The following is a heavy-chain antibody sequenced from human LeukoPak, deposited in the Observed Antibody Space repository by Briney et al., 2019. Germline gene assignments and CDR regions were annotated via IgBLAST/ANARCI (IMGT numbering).Heavy chain of an antibody. D-gene: IGHD5-18*01. CDR1: GFTFNTFG. Sequence: GGSLRLSCATSGFTFNTFGMHGVRQAPGKGLEWVSYITGSATTTYYADSVKGRFTISRDNGKNSLYLQMNSLRAEDTSVYYCARDVGYRSWFDPWGQGTLVIVSS. CDR3: ARDVGYRSWFDP. V-gene: IGHV3-48*01. J-gene: IGHJ5*02. CDR2: ITGSATTT.